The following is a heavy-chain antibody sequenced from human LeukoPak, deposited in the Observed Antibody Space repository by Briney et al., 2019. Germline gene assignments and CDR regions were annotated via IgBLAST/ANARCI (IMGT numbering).Heavy chain of an antibody. J-gene: IGHJ4*02. CDR2: IYSSGST. CDR3: AVSGSHPRTYYFDY. CDR1: GGSVSSVGYY. V-gene: IGHV4-31*03. D-gene: IGHD5-12*01. Sequence: SQTLSLTCTVSGGSVSSVGYYWSWIRQHPGKGLEWIGYIYSSGSTYYNPSLKSRITISLDTSKNQFSLKLSSVSAADTAMYYCAVSGSHPRTYYFDYWGQGTLVTVSS.